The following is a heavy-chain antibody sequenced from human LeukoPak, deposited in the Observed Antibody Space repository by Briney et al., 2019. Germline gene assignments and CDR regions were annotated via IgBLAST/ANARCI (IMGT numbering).Heavy chain of an antibody. D-gene: IGHD1-26*01. V-gene: IGHV3-48*02. Sequence: GGSLRLSCAASGFTFSSSWMSWVRQAPGKGLEWVSYISSSSSTIYYADSVKGRFSISRDNAKNSLFLQMNSLRDEDTAVYYCARDYRAAFDIWGQGTMVTVSS. J-gene: IGHJ3*02. CDR2: ISSSSSTI. CDR1: GFTFSSSW. CDR3: ARDYRAAFDI.